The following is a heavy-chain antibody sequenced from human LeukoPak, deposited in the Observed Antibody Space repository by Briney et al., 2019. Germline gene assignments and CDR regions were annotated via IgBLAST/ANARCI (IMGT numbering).Heavy chain of an antibody. CDR3: ARVGGYDMYYFDY. CDR2: IYHSGSM. V-gene: IGHV4-39*07. CDR1: GGSINSSDYY. J-gene: IGHJ4*02. D-gene: IGHD5-12*01. Sequence: SETLSLTCTVSGGSINSSDYYWGWIRQPPGKGLEWIGSIYHSGSMYASLKSRVTISVDTSKNQFSLKLSSVTAADTAVYYCARVGGYDMYYFDYWGQGTLVTVSS.